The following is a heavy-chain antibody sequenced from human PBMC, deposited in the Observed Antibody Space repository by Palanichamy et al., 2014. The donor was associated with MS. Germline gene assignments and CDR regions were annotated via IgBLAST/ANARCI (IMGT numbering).Heavy chain of an antibody. Sequence: QVQLVQSGAEVKKPGASVKVSCKASGYTFTSYNIHWVRQAPGQGLEWMGRISAYNDNTNYAQKFQGRVTMNTDTSTSTAYMELGSLRSDDTAIFYRAREGYNYDFDHWGQGTLVTVSS. CDR3: AREGYNYDFDH. D-gene: IGHD1-1*01. V-gene: IGHV1-18*04. CDR1: GYTFTSYN. CDR2: ISAYNDNT. J-gene: IGHJ4*02.